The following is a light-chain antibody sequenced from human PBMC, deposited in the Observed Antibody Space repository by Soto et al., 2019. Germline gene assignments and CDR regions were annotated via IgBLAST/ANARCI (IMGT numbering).Light chain of an antibody. CDR1: QSVSSSY. CDR2: GAS. V-gene: IGKV3-20*01. J-gene: IGKJ5*01. Sequence: EIVLTQSPGTLSLSPGERATLSCRASQSVSSSYLAWYQQKPGQAPRLLIYGASSRATGIPDRFSGSGSGTDFTLTISRREPGDFAMYYCQQYATLPRFTFVHGTRLEIK. CDR3: QQYATLPRFT.